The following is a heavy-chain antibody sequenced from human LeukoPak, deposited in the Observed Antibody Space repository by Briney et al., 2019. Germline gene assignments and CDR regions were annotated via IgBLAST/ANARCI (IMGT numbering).Heavy chain of an antibody. J-gene: IGHJ4*02. Sequence: KSSETLSLTCAVSGDSISSGYYWGWVRQPPGKGLEWIGNVYHSGGTYYNPSLKSRVTISVDTSKNQFSLKLSSVTAADTAVYYCARQGITMVRDRFDYWGQGTLVTVSS. V-gene: IGHV4-38-2*01. CDR1: GDSISSGYY. CDR3: ARQGITMVRDRFDY. D-gene: IGHD3-10*01. CDR2: VYHSGGT.